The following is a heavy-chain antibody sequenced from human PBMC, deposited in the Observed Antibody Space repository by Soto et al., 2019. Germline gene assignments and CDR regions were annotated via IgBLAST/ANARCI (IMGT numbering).Heavy chain of an antibody. CDR3: AKDFGYRGYEPSDY. Sequence: PGGSLRLSCAASGFTFSSYAMSWVRQAPGKGLEWVSAISGSGGSTYYADSVKGRFTISRDNSKNTLYLQMNSLRAEDTAVYYCAKDFGYRGYEPSDYWGQGTLVTVSS. CDR2: ISGSGGST. D-gene: IGHD5-12*01. J-gene: IGHJ4*02. V-gene: IGHV3-23*01. CDR1: GFTFSSYA.